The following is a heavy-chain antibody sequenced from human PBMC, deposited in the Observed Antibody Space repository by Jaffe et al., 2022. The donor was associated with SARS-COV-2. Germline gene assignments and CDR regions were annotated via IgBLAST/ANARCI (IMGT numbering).Heavy chain of an antibody. CDR2: INAGNGNT. Sequence: QVQLVQSGAEVKKPGASVKVSCKASGYTFTSYAMHWVRQAPGQRLEWMGWINAGNGNTKYSQKFQGRVTITRDTSASTAYMELSSLRSEDTAVYYCAREGSSDTSLFDPWGQGTLVTVSS. CDR3: AREGSSDTSLFDP. V-gene: IGHV1-3*01. J-gene: IGHJ5*02. CDR1: GYTFTSYA. D-gene: IGHD6-13*01.